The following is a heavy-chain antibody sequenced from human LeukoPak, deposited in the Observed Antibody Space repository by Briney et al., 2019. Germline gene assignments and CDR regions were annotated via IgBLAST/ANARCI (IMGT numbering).Heavy chain of an antibody. Sequence: ASVRVSCKASGYTFIDYYMHWVRQAPGQGLEWMGRINPNNGGTSYAQKFQGRVTMTSDTSINTAYMELSRQTSDDTAVYYCARGDSSSWKNWFDTWGQGTLVTVSS. CDR1: GYTFIDYY. D-gene: IGHD6-13*01. CDR2: INPNNGGT. CDR3: ARGDSSSWKNWFDT. J-gene: IGHJ5*02. V-gene: IGHV1-2*02.